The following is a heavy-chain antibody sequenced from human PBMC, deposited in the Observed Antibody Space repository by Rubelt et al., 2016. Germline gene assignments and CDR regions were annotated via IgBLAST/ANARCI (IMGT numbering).Heavy chain of an antibody. Sequence: QVQLVQSGAEVKKPGASVKVSCKASGYTFTSYAMHWVRQAPGQRLEWMGWINAGNGNTKYSQKFQGRGTITRDTYSSTAYMELSSLRSEDTAVYYCARSKDTAMVTDADWYFDLWGRGTLVTVSS. CDR2: INAGNGNT. J-gene: IGHJ2*01. V-gene: IGHV1-3*01. D-gene: IGHD5-18*01. CDR3: ARSKDTAMVTDADWYFDL. CDR1: GYTFTSYA.